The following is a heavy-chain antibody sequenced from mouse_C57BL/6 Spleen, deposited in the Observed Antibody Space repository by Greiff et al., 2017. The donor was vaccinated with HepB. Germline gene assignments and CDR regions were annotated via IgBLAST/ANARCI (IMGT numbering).Heavy chain of an antibody. J-gene: IGHJ4*01. V-gene: IGHV14-2*01. CDR1: GFNIKDYY. CDR3: APAYYGSSYDYAMDY. Sequence: EVKLQESGAELVKPGASVKLSCTASGFNIKDYYMHWVKQRTEQGLEWIGRIDPEDGETKYAPKFQGKATITADTSSNTAYLQLSSLTSEDTAVYYCAPAYYGSSYDYAMDYWGQGTSVTVSS. CDR2: IDPEDGET. D-gene: IGHD1-1*01.